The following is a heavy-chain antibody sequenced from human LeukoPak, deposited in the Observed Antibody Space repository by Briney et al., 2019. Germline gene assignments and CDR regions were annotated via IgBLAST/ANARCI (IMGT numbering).Heavy chain of an antibody. CDR1: GYTFTSYY. J-gene: IGHJ6*02. V-gene: IGHV1-46*01. Sequence: ASVKVSCKASGYTFTSYYMHWVRQAPGQGLEWMGIINPSGGSTSYAQKFQGRVTMTRDTSTSTVYMELSSLRAEDTAVYYCAREGLSISPVPGYYGMDVWGQGTTVTVSS. D-gene: IGHD2/OR15-2a*01. CDR2: INPSGGST. CDR3: AREGLSISPVPGYYGMDV.